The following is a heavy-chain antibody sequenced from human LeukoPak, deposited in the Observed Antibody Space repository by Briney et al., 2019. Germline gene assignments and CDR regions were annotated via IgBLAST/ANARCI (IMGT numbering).Heavy chain of an antibody. CDR1: GFTFSNYV. CDR3: VKDLNCGGDCYSAAGH. D-gene: IGHD2-21*02. Sequence: PGGSLRLSCAASGFTFSNYVIHWVRQAPATGLEWVAVISYDGSNKYYVDSVKGRFTISRDNSKNTLFLQMNSLRAEDTAVYYCVKDLNCGGDCYSAAGHWGQGILVTVSS. CDR2: ISYDGSNK. J-gene: IGHJ4*02. V-gene: IGHV3-30*18.